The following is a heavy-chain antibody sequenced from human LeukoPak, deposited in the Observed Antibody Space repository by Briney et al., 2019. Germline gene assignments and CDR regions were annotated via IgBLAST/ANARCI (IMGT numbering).Heavy chain of an antibody. V-gene: IGHV1-18*01. CDR1: GYTFTSYG. CDR2: ISAYNGNT. Sequence: ASVKVSCKASGYTFTSYGISWVRQAPGQELEWMGWISAYNGNTNYAQKLQGRVTMTTDTSTSTAYMELRSLRSDDTAVYYCARVLYDSSGGSIDAFDIWGQGTMVTVSS. J-gene: IGHJ3*02. CDR3: ARVLYDSSGGSIDAFDI. D-gene: IGHD3-22*01.